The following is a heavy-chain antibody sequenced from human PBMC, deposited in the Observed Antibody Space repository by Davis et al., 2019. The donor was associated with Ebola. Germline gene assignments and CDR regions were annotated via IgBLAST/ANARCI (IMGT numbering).Heavy chain of an antibody. CDR2: ISSSSYI. J-gene: IGHJ6*02. CDR1: GFTFSSYS. D-gene: IGHD1-7*01. CDR3: ARDGHGIDGITGTEYYYYGMDV. Sequence: PGGSLRLYCAASGFTFSSYSMNWVRQAPGKGLEWVSSISSSSYIYYADSVKGRFTISRDNAKNSLYLQMNSLRAEDTAVYYCARDGHGIDGITGTEYYYYGMDVWGQGTTVTVSS. V-gene: IGHV3-21*01.